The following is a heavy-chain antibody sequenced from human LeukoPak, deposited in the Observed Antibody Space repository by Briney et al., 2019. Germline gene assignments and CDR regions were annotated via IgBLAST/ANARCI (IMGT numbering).Heavy chain of an antibody. J-gene: IGHJ4*02. D-gene: IGHD3-22*01. V-gene: IGHV4-34*01. CDR3: VTYYFDSSGPKKNY. Sequence: PSETLSLTCAVYGGSFSGYYWSWIRQPPGRGLEWIGEINHSGSTNYNPSLKSRVTISVDTSKKQFSLKLSSVTAADTAVYYCVTYYFDSSGPKKNYWGQGTLVTVSS. CDR2: INHSGST. CDR1: GGSFSGYY.